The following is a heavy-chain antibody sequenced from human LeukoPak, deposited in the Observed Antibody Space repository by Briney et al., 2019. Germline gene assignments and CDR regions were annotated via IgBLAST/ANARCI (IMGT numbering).Heavy chain of an antibody. CDR1: GYTFTGYY. Sequence: ASVTVSCKASGYTFTGYYMHWVRQAPGQGLEWMGWINPNSGGTNYAQKFQGRVTMTRDTSISTAYMELSRLRSDDAAVYYCARVDFWSGSIDYWGQGTLVTVSS. V-gene: IGHV1-2*02. J-gene: IGHJ4*02. D-gene: IGHD3-3*01. CDR2: INPNSGGT. CDR3: ARVDFWSGSIDY.